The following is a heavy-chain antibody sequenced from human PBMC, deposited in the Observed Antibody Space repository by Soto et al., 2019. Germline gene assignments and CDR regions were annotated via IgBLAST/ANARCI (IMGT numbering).Heavy chain of an antibody. CDR1: GFTFRNYG. V-gene: IGHV3-30*18. Sequence: PRLSCAASGFTFRNYGMHWVRQAPGKGLEWVAVISHDGSDKYYADSMKGRFIISRDNSENTLFLNMNSLKPEDTAVYYCAKENQHLVHDYWGHGTLVTVSS. D-gene: IGHD6-13*01. CDR2: ISHDGSDK. CDR3: AKENQHLVHDY. J-gene: IGHJ4*01.